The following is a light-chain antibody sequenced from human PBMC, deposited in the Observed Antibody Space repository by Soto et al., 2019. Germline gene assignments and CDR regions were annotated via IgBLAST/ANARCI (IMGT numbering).Light chain of an antibody. CDR3: KTWGTGLQAV. V-gene: IGLV4-69*01. Sequence: QLVLTQSPSASASLGSSVKLTCTLSSGHSSYAIAWHQQQPEKGPRYLMKVNSDGSHSKGDGIPDRFSGSSSGAERYLTISSLQSEDEADYYCKTWGTGLQAVFGGGNQLTVL. CDR1: SGHSSYA. J-gene: IGLJ7*01. CDR2: VNSDGSH.